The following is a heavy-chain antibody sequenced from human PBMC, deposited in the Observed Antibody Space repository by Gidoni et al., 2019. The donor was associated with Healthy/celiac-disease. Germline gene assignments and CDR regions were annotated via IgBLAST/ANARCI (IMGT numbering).Heavy chain of an antibody. V-gene: IGHV3-30*04. CDR3: AGYGEYGLQPVDY. D-gene: IGHD1-1*01. CDR2: ISYDGSNK. Sequence: QVQLVDSGGGVVQPGRSLRLSCAASGLPFSSYAMHWVRQAHGKGLEWVAVISYDGSNKYYADSVKGRFTTSRDNSKNTLYLQMNSLRAEDTAVYYCAGYGEYGLQPVDYWGQGTLVTVSS. CDR1: GLPFSSYA. J-gene: IGHJ4*02.